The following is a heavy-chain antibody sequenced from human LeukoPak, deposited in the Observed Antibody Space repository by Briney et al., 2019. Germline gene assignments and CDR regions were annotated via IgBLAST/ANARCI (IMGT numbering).Heavy chain of an antibody. Sequence: PGGSLRLSCAASGFTFSSYAMSWVRQAPGKVLEWVSAISGSGGSTYYPDSVNGRFTISRDNSKNTLYLQMNSLRAEDTAVHYCANNQPPFDYWGQGTLVTVSS. J-gene: IGHJ4*02. V-gene: IGHV3-23*01. D-gene: IGHD2-2*01. CDR3: ANNQPPFDY. CDR1: GFTFSSYA. CDR2: ISGSGGST.